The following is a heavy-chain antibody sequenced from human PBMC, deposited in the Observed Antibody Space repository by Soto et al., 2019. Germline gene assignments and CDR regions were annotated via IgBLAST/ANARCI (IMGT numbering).Heavy chain of an antibody. V-gene: IGHV1-3*01. Sequence: ASVKVSCKASGYTFTSYAMHWVRQAPGQRLEWMGWINAGNGNTKYSQKFQGRVTITRDTSASTAYMELSSMRSEDTAVYYCARDLGYALPDYWGQGTLVTVSS. J-gene: IGHJ4*02. D-gene: IGHD2-15*01. CDR3: ARDLGYALPDY. CDR2: INAGNGNT. CDR1: GYTFTSYA.